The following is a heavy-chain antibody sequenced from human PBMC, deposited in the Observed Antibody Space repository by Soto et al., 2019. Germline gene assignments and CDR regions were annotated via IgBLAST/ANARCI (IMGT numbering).Heavy chain of an antibody. CDR1: GYTFTDHS. CDR3: ALEMSTITYFHY. CDR2: INPHSGVT. D-gene: IGHD5-12*01. V-gene: IGHV1-2*02. J-gene: IGHJ4*02. Sequence: QVHLVQSGAEVKKPGASVKVPCKASGYTFTDHSLHWVRQAPGQGLEWMGWINPHSGVTVSAENFEGRVTLTRDTSINTAYMEMGWLRSDDTAMYYCALEMSTITYFHYWGQGTLLTVSS.